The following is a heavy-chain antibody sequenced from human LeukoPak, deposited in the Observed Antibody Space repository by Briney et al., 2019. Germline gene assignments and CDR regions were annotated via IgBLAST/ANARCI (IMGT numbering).Heavy chain of an antibody. CDR3: ARGPNYYDSSGYYPIEDFDY. CDR1: GFTFSSYS. J-gene: IGHJ4*02. D-gene: IGHD3-22*01. Sequence: PGGSLRLSCAASGFTFSSYSMNWVRQAPGKGLEWVSYISSSSSTIYYADSVKGRFTISRDNAKNSLYLQMNSLRAEDTAVYYCARGPNYYDSSGYYPIEDFDYWGQGTLVTVSS. V-gene: IGHV3-48*01. CDR2: ISSSSSTI.